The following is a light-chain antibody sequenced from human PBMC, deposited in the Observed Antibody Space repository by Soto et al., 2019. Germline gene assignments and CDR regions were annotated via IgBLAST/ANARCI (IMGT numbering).Light chain of an antibody. CDR2: GAS. CDR3: QYYGGSPT. Sequence: EIVLTQSPGTLSLSPGERATLSCRASQSISSHDLAWYQQKPGHAPRLIIHGASTAAPGIPDRFSGSGSGTDFTLTIVRLEPEDFAVYYCQYYGGSPTFGGGTKVEI. J-gene: IGKJ4*01. V-gene: IGKV3-20*01. CDR1: QSISSHD.